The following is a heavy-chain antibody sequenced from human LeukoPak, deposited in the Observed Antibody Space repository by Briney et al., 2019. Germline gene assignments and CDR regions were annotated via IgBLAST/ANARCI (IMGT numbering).Heavy chain of an antibody. CDR1: GFTFSSYS. D-gene: IGHD2-15*01. Sequence: GGSLRLSCAASGFTFSSYSMNWVRQAPGKGLEWVANIKLDGSTKDYVDSVKGRFTISRDNAKNSLYLEMNSLRGDDTAVYYCATVAGDCSGGRCYLLRFDYWSQGTLVTVSS. J-gene: IGHJ4*02. CDR3: ATVAGDCSGGRCYLLRFDY. CDR2: IKLDGSTK. V-gene: IGHV3-7*01.